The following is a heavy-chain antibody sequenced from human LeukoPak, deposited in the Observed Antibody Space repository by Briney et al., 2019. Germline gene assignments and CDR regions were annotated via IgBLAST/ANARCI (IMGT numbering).Heavy chain of an antibody. V-gene: IGHV3-21*01. CDR3: ARFGRDGYNFN. CDR2: ISSSSSYI. D-gene: IGHD5-24*01. Sequence: GGSLRLSCAASGFTFSSSSMNWVRQAPGKGLEWVSSISSSSSYIYYADSVKGRFTISRDNAKNSLYLQMNSLRAEDTAVYYCARFGRDGYNFNWGQGTLVTVSS. J-gene: IGHJ1*01. CDR1: GFTFSSSS.